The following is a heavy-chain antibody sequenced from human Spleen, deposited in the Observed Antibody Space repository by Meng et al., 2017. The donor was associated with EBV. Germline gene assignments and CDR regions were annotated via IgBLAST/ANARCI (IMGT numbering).Heavy chain of an antibody. CDR2: VHYTGST. D-gene: IGHD6-19*01. V-gene: IGHV4-34*01. J-gene: IGHJ5*02. CDR1: GGSLSGYY. Sequence: QLQRWGAGLLKPSETLSLTCGFYGGSLSGYYWTWIRQPPGRGLEWIGSVHYTGSTYYSPSLKSRVTVSVDTSKNQFSLRLTSVTAADTAVYYCARPFPSWQSPRLDPFGAWGQGTLVTVSS. CDR3: ARPFPSWQSPRLDPFGA.